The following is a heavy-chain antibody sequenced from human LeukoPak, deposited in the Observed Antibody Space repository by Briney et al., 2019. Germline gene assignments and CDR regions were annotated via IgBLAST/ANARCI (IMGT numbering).Heavy chain of an antibody. CDR2: ISYDGSNK. Sequence: PGGSLRLSCAASGFTFSSYAMHWVRQAPGKGLEWVAVISYDGSNKYYADSVKGRFTISRDNSKNTLYLQMNSLRAEDTAVYYCARGRRDSSGPFDYWGQGTLVTVSS. CDR3: ARGRRDSSGPFDY. J-gene: IGHJ4*02. CDR1: GFTFSSYA. D-gene: IGHD6-19*01. V-gene: IGHV3-30-3*01.